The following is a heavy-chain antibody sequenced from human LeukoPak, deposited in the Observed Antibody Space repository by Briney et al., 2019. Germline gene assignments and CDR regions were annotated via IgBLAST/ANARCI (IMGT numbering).Heavy chain of an antibody. CDR3: AREARGTRAAFDI. V-gene: IGHV3-7*01. D-gene: IGHD1-1*01. J-gene: IGHJ3*02. CDR1: GFTFSYYW. Sequence: PGGSLRLSCAASGFTFSYYWMSWVRQAPGKGLEWVANIQEDGSNRYYVGSVKGRFTISRDNAKNSVYLQMNSLRAEDTAVYYCAREARGTRAAFDIWGQGTMVTVS. CDR2: IQEDGSNR.